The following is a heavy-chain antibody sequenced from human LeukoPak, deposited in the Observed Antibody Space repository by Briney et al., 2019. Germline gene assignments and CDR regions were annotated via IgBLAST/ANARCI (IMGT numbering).Heavy chain of an antibody. CDR1: GFTFSNYN. J-gene: IGHJ4*02. V-gene: IGHV3-30*18. CDR3: AKGGMIRVQVWSTVDY. Sequence: GGSLRLSCSASGFTFSNYNMHWVRQAPGKGLEWVAVISHDGSNKYYADSVKGRFTISRDNSKNTLYVQMTGLRAEDTAVYYCAKGGMIRVQVWSTVDYWGQGTLVTVSS. D-gene: IGHD5-18*01. CDR2: ISHDGSNK.